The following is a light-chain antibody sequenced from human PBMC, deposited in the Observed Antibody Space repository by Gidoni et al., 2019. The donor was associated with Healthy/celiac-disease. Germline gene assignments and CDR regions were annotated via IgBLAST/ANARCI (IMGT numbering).Light chain of an antibody. CDR3: QAWDSSTVV. Sequence: SYALTQPPSVSVSPGQTASITCSGDKLGDKYACWYQQKPGQSPVLVIYQDSKRPSGIPARFSGSNSGNTATLTIRGTQAMDEADYYCQAWDSSTVVFGGGTKLTVL. CDR2: QDS. J-gene: IGLJ2*01. CDR1: KLGDKY. V-gene: IGLV3-1*01.